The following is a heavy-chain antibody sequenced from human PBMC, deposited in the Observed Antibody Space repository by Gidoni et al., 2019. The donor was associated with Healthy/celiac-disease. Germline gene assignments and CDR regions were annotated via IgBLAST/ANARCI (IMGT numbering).Heavy chain of an antibody. D-gene: IGHD1-26*01. V-gene: IGHV4-59*01. J-gene: IGHJ4*02. Sequence: QVQLQESGPGLVKPSETLSLTCTVSGGSISSYYWSWIRQPPGKGLEWIGYIYYSGSTNYNPSLKSRVTISVDTSKNQFSLKLSSVTAADTAVYYCARAPARELLLLHWGQGTLVTVSS. CDR2: IYYSGST. CDR3: ARAPARELLLLH. CDR1: GGSISSYY.